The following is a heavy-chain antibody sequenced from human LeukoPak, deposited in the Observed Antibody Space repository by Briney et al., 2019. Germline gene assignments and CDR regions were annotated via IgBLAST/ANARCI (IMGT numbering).Heavy chain of an antibody. V-gene: IGHV1-8*01. D-gene: IGHD3-16*01. CDR2: MNPNSSNT. Sequence: ASVKVSCKASGYTFISYDINWVRQATGQGLEWMGWMNPNSSNTGYAHKFQGRVTMTRNTSISTAYMELSSLRSEDTAVYYCARYEPLLRYFQHWGQGTLATVSS. J-gene: IGHJ1*01. CDR1: GYTFISYD. CDR3: ARYEPLLRYFQH.